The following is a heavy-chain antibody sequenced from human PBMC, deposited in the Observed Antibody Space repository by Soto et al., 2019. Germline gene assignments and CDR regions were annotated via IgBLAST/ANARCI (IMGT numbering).Heavy chain of an antibody. CDR1: GFTFSSYG. V-gene: IGHV3-30*18. D-gene: IGHD2-2*01. J-gene: IGHJ6*02. CDR2: ISYDGSNK. Sequence: GGSLRLSCAASGFTFSSYGMHWVRQAPGKWLEWVAVISYDGSNKYYADSVKGRFTISRDNSKNTLYLQMNSLRAEDTAVYYCAKDRIGCSSTSCYPYYYYGMDVWGQGTTVTVSS. CDR3: AKDRIGCSSTSCYPYYYYGMDV.